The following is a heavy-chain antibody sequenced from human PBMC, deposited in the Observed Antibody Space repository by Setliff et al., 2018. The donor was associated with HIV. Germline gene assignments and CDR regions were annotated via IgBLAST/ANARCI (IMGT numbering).Heavy chain of an antibody. D-gene: IGHD5-18*01. CDR2: ISGSAGST. V-gene: IGHV3-23*01. J-gene: IGHJ4*02. Sequence: GGSLRLSCAVSGFTFSSYAMSWVRQAPGKGLEWVSAISGSAGSTYYADSVKGRFTISGDNSKNTLYLQMNSLRAEDTAVYYCAKGFRPVDTALVSGPTYWGQGIRVTVSS. CDR1: GFTFSSYA. CDR3: AKGFRPVDTALVSGPTY.